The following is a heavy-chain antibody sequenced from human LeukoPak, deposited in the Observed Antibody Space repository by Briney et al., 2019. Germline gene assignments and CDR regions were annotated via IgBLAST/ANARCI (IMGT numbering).Heavy chain of an antibody. V-gene: IGHV4-4*09. Sequence: SETLSLTCTVAGGSISSYYWSWIRQTPGKRLEWIGYIYTSGSTNYNPSLKSRVTISVDTSKNQFSLKLSSVTAADTAVYYCARQNEWLGAFDIWGQGTMVTVSS. CDR1: GGSISSYY. J-gene: IGHJ3*02. CDR2: IYTSGST. CDR3: ARQNEWLGAFDI. D-gene: IGHD3-3*01.